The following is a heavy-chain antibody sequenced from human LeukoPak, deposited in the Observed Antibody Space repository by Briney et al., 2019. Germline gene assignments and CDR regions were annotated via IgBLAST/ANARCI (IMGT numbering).Heavy chain of an antibody. CDR3: ARMKGIVVVPAAIRYRGYFDY. D-gene: IGHD2-2*02. J-gene: IGHJ4*02. CDR2: INPNSGGT. CDR1: GYTFTGYY. Sequence: ASVKVSCKASGYTFTGYYMHWVRQAPGQGLEWMGWINPNSGGTNYAQKFQGRVTMTRDTSISTAYMELSRLRSDDTAAYYCARMKGIVVVPAAIRYRGYFDYWGQGTLVTVSS. V-gene: IGHV1-2*02.